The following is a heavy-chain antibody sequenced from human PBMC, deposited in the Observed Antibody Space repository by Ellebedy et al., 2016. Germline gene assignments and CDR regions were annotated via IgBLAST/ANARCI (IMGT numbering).Heavy chain of an antibody. CDR2: ISSSSSYT. V-gene: IGHV3-11*05. CDR1: GFTFSDYY. CDR3: AKDSRGITIFEDDAFDI. D-gene: IGHD3-3*01. Sequence: GGSLRLSXAASGFTFSDYYMSWIRQAPGKGLEWVSYISSSSSYTNYADSVKGRFTISRDNAKNSLYLQMNSLRAEDTALYYCAKDSRGITIFEDDAFDIWGQGTMVTVSS. J-gene: IGHJ3*02.